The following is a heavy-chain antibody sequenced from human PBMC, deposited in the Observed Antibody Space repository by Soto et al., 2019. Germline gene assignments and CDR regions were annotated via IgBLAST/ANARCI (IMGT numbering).Heavy chain of an antibody. J-gene: IGHJ6*03. V-gene: IGHV3-53*04. Sequence: EVQLVESGGGLVQPGGSLRLSCAASGFTVSSNYMSWVRQAPGKGLEWVSVIYSGGSTYYADSVKGRFTISRHNPKNTLYLQMNSLRAEDTAVYYCARDRWASGSGSYRTPGYYYMDVWGKGTTVTVSS. CDR3: ARDRWASGSGSYRTPGYYYMDV. CDR2: IYSGGST. CDR1: GFTVSSNY. D-gene: IGHD3-10*01.